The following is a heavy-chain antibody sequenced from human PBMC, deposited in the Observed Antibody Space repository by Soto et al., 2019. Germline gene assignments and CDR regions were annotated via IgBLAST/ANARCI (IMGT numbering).Heavy chain of an antibody. D-gene: IGHD4-17*01. CDR1: GGSISTGGYY. Sequence: QVQLQESGPGLVKPSQTLSLTCTVSGGSISTGGYYWTWIRQHPGKGLEWIGYIYYSGSTYYNPPLKSRVTISVDPSKNQFSLKLSSVTAADTAVYYCARGLSVTLFDNWGQGTLVTVSS. CDR3: ARGLSVTLFDN. CDR2: IYYSGST. J-gene: IGHJ4*02. V-gene: IGHV4-31*03.